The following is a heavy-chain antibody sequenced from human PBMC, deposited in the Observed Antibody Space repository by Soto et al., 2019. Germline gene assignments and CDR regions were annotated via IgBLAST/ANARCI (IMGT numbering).Heavy chain of an antibody. CDR3: VREKMDIVPAGYDY. CDR1: GFDFNAYS. Sequence: EVIVVESGGTLVQPGGSLRLACEASGFDFNAYSKTWVRQAPGKGLEWLSHISSASSSVYYAESVKGRFTISRDNAKNTLFLQMNSLRDEDTAVYYCVREKMDIVPAGYDYWGQGTLVVVS. CDR2: ISSASSSV. D-gene: IGHD5-12*01. J-gene: IGHJ4*02. V-gene: IGHV3-48*02.